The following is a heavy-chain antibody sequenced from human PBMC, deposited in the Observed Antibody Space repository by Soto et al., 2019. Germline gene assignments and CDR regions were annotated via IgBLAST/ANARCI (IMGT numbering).Heavy chain of an antibody. J-gene: IGHJ6*02. CDR1: GFSLTDTGVG. Sequence: QITLKESGPTLVKPTQTLTLTCTFSGFSLTDTGVGVGWIRKPPGKALEWLALIYGVDDRRYSPSRKSRLTITGDTTQNQVVLTMTDMDREDTATYYCARSHYYGSGNLGMDVWGQGTKVTVSS. V-gene: IGHV2-5*02. D-gene: IGHD3-10*01. CDR2: IYGVDDR. CDR3: ARSHYYGSGNLGMDV.